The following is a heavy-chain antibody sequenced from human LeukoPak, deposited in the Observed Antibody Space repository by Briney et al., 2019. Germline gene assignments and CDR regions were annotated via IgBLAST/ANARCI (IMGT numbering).Heavy chain of an antibody. D-gene: IGHD6-13*01. J-gene: IGHJ4*02. CDR1: GFTVSSNY. V-gene: IGHV3-66*01. CDR2: IYSGGST. Sequence: GGSLRLSCAASGFTVSSNYMSWVRQAPGKGLEWVSVIYSGGSTYYADSVKGRFTISRDNSKNTLYLQMNSLRAEDTAVYYCARAHYSSSWYCFDYWGQGTLVTVSS. CDR3: ARAHYSSSWYCFDY.